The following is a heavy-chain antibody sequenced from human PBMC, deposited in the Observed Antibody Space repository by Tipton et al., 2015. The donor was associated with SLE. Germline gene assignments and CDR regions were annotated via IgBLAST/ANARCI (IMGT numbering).Heavy chain of an antibody. V-gene: IGHV4-34*01. Sequence: TLSLTCAVYGGSFSDYFWTWIRQSPGKGLEWIGDVNHRGSTEYHPSLKSRVTMSVDTSKNQFSLKLTSVTAADTALYYCARCTICGVVRGSFDSWGQGTLVTVS. D-gene: IGHD3-3*01. CDR2: VNHRGST. CDR3: ARCTICGVVRGSFDS. CDR1: GGSFSDYF. J-gene: IGHJ4*02.